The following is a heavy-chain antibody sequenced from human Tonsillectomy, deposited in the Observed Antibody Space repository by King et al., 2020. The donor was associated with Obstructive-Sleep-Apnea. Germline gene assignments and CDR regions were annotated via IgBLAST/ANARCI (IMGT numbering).Heavy chain of an antibody. CDR2: MYYSGNT. V-gene: IGHV4-59*08. CDR3: ARHRGVEDYGGYGDYFDY. J-gene: IGHJ4*01. Sequence: VQLQESGPGLVKPSETLSLTCTVSGGSISNYYWSWIRQPPGKGLEWIGYMYYSGNTNFNPSLKSRVTISADTSKIQFSLRLSSVTAADTAVYYCARHRGVEDYGGYGDYFDYWGHGTLVIVSS. D-gene: IGHD5-12*01. CDR1: GGSISNYY.